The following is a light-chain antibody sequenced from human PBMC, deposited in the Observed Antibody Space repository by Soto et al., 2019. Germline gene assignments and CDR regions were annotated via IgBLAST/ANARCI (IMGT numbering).Light chain of an antibody. CDR3: QQRSNWPPVT. CDR2: DAS. J-gene: IGKJ4*01. V-gene: IGKV3-11*01. Sequence: VVFTQSPATLSFSPGERATLSCRASQSVSRHLAWYQQKPGQAPRLLILDASDRATGIPARFSGSGSGTNFTLTISSLEPEDFAVYYCQQRSNWPPVTFGGGTKVDIK. CDR1: QSVSRH.